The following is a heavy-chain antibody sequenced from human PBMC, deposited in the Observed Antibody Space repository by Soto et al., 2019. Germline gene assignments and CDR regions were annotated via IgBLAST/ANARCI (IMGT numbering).Heavy chain of an antibody. CDR1: GFTLSGYT. J-gene: IGHJ4*02. Sequence: QVQLVESGVGVVPPGRSLRPSFAASGFTLSGYTMYWVRQAPDKGLECVATTSSDGSDKYYADSVKGRFTISRDNSKKTLFLQMNSLRAEDTAVYYCARDRSLAVAAPGYWGQGALVTVS. D-gene: IGHD6-19*01. CDR3: ARDRSLAVAAPGY. V-gene: IGHV3-30-3*01. CDR2: TSSDGSDK.